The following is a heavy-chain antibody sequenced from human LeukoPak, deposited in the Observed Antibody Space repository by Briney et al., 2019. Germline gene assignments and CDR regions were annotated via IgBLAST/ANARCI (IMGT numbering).Heavy chain of an antibody. Sequence: SETLSLTCAVYGGSFSGYYWSWLRQPPGKGLEWIGEINHSGSTNSNPSLKSRVPISVDTSKNQFSLKLSSVTAADTAVYYCARRGRRLLFRETSPWGYWGQGTLVTVSS. D-gene: IGHD2-21*02. V-gene: IGHV4-34*01. CDR2: INHSGST. CDR3: ARRGRRLLFRETSPWGY. J-gene: IGHJ4*02. CDR1: GGSFSGYY.